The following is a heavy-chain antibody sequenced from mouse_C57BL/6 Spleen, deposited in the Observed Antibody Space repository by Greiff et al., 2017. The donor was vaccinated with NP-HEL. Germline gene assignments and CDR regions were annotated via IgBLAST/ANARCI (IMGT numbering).Heavy chain of an antibody. CDR3: ARDYYGLFAY. J-gene: IGHJ3*01. Sequence: EVQLKESGPGLVKPSQSLSLTCSVTGYSITSGYYWNWIRQFPGNKLEWMGYISYDGSNNYNPSLKNRISITRDTSKNQFFLKLNSVTTEDTATYYCARDYYGLFAYWGQGTLVTVSA. CDR2: ISYDGSN. V-gene: IGHV3-6*01. D-gene: IGHD1-2*01. CDR1: GYSITSGYY.